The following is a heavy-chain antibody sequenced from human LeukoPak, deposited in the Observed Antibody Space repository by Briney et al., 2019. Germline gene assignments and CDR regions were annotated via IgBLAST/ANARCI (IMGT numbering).Heavy chain of an antibody. CDR2: IYYRGNT. Sequence: PAETLSLTCTVWSGSFSSYHGIWLRQPPGKGGEWIGYIYYRGNTYYHPSLESRVTMSVDTSKNQFSLKLTSVTAADTAVYYCARAGGGWSFDYWGQGTMVTVSS. D-gene: IGHD6-19*01. CDR1: SGSFSSYH. J-gene: IGHJ4*02. V-gene: IGHV4-59*01. CDR3: ARAGGGWSFDY.